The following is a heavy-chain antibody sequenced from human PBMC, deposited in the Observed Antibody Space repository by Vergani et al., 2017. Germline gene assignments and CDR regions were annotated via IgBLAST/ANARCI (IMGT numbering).Heavy chain of an antibody. CDR1: GYTFTSYA. CDR3: ARVSQDGYHTLDS. D-gene: IGHD6-25*01. CDR2: INTDTRNP. J-gene: IGHJ4*02. Sequence: QVQLVQSGAEVKKPGASVKVSCKASGYTFTSYAINWVRQAPGQGLEWMGRINTDTRNPTYAQGFTGRFVFSLDTSVSTAFLQINSLKAEDTAVYYCARVSQDGYHTLDSWGQGTLVTVSS. V-gene: IGHV7-4-1*02.